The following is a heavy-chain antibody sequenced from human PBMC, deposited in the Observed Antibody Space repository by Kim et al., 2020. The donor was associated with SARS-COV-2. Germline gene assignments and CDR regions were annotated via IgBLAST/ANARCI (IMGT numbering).Heavy chain of an antibody. CDR3: ARGNYYGSGRTGRNFDY. J-gene: IGHJ4*02. CDR2: INHSGST. Sequence: SETLSLTCAVYGGSSSGYYWSWIRQPPGKGLEWIGEINHSGSTNYNPSLKSRVTISVDTSKNQFSLKLSSVTAADTAVYYCARGNYYGSGRTGRNFDYWGQGTLVTVSS. CDR1: GGSSSGYY. D-gene: IGHD3-10*01. V-gene: IGHV4-34*01.